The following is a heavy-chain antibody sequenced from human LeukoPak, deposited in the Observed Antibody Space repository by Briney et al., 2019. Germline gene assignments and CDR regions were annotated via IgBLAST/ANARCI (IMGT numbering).Heavy chain of an antibody. J-gene: IGHJ4*02. CDR3: ARGSEWELLGGFDY. CDR2: ISYDGSNK. Sequence: GGSLRLSCAASGFTFSSYAMHWVRQAPGKGLEWVAVISYDGSNKYYADSVKGRFTISRDNSKNTLYLQMSSLRAEDTAVYYCARGSEWELLGGFDYWGQGTLVTVSS. CDR1: GFTFSSYA. V-gene: IGHV3-30-3*01. D-gene: IGHD1-26*01.